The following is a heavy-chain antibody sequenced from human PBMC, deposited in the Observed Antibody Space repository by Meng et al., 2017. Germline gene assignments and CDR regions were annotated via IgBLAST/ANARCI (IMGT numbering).Heavy chain of an antibody. D-gene: IGHD2-2*02. J-gene: IGHJ4*02. Sequence: GESLKISCAASGFTVSSNYMSWVRQAPGKGLEWVSVIYSGGSTYYADSVKGRFTISRHNSKNTLYLQMNSLRAEDTAVYYCARGIPYIDYWGQGTLVTVSS. CDR3: ARGIPYIDY. V-gene: IGHV3-53*01. CDR2: IYSGGST. CDR1: GFTVSSNY.